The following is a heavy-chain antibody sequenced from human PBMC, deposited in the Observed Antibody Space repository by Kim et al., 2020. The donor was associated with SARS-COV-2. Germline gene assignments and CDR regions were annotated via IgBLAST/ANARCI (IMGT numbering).Heavy chain of an antibody. CDR2: ISGDGNNN. J-gene: IGHJ4*02. CDR3: ARDRRSTSADYFFDY. Sequence: GGSLRLSCAASGFTFSNFWIHWVRQGPGTGLVYVSGISGDGNNNWYADSVKGRFTISRDSAKNTEYLQMNSLRAEDTAIYFCARDRRSTSADYFFDYWGQGILVTVSS. CDR1: GFTFSNFW. V-gene: IGHV3-74*01. D-gene: IGHD1-1*01.